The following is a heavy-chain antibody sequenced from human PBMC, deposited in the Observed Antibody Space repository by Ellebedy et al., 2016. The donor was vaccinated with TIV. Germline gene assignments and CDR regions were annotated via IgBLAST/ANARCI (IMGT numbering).Heavy chain of an antibody. Sequence: GESLKISCGASGFIFKNFLMYWVRQAPGKGLEWVGRIKSKADGGATDYAAPVKGRFTISRDDSKNTLYLQMNSLRAEDTAVYYCARDDDTNSRYSRFHYWGQGTLVTVSS. D-gene: IGHD2-8*01. CDR3: ARDDDTNSRYSRFHY. CDR2: IKSKADGGAT. V-gene: IGHV3-15*01. J-gene: IGHJ4*02. CDR1: GFIFKNFL.